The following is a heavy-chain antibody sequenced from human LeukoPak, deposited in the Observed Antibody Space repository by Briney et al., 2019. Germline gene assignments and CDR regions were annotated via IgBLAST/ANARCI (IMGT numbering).Heavy chain of an antibody. CDR2: IYYSGST. D-gene: IGHD6-19*01. J-gene: IGHJ4*02. Sequence: KPSETLPLTCTVSGGSISSTYYYWGWIRQPPGKGLEWIGSIYYSGSTYYNPSLKSRVTISVDTSKNQFSLKLSSVTAADTAVYYCARREGFSSGWYRPLSGGYFDYWGQGTLVTVSS. V-gene: IGHV4-39*01. CDR3: ARREGFSSGWYRPLSGGYFDY. CDR1: GGSISSTYYY.